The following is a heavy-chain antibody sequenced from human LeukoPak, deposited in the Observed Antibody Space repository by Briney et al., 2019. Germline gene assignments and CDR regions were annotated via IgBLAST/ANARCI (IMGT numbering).Heavy chain of an antibody. CDR2: IYYSGST. J-gene: IGHJ4*02. D-gene: IGHD6-13*01. Sequence: PGGSLRLSCAASGFTFSSYGMHWVRQAPGKGLEWIGYIYYSGSTNYNPSLKSRVTISVDTSKNQFSLKLSSVTAADTAVYYCARQDSSSWDWYFDYWGQGTLVTVSS. V-gene: IGHV4-59*08. CDR3: ARQDSSSWDWYFDY. CDR1: GFTFSSYG.